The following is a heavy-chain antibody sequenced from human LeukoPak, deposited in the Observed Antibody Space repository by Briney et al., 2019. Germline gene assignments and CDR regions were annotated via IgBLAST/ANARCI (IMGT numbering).Heavy chain of an antibody. CDR1: GFTFGDYA. CDR2: FYDSGNT. D-gene: IGHD4-23*01. CDR3: ARPYGGHHWYFDL. Sequence: LRLSCTASGFTFGDYATSWIRQPPGKGLEWLGYFYDSGNTNYNPSLKSRVTISVDTSKNQFSLKLSSVTAADTAVYYCARPYGGHHWYFDLWGRGTLVTVSS. J-gene: IGHJ2*01. V-gene: IGHV4-59*08.